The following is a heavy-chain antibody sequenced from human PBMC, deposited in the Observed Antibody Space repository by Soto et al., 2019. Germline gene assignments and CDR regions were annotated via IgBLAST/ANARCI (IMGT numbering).Heavy chain of an antibody. CDR2: INHSGST. CDR3: ARVRYSYGLLRPSYFDY. Sequence: SETLSLTCAVYGGSFSGYYWSWIRQPPGKGLEWIGEINHSGSTNYNPSLKSRVTISVDTSKNQFSLKLSSVTAADTAVYYCARVRYSYGLLRPSYFDYWGQGTLVTVSS. V-gene: IGHV4-34*01. D-gene: IGHD5-18*01. CDR1: GGSFSGYY. J-gene: IGHJ4*02.